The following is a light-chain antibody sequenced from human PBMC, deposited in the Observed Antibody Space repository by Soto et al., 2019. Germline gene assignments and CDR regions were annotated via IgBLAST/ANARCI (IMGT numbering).Light chain of an antibody. CDR2: WAS. V-gene: IGKV4-1*01. CDR3: QQYHTPPLS. CDR1: QSVLFSSNNKNY. J-gene: IGKJ4*01. Sequence: DIVMTQSPDSLAVSLGERATINCKSSQSVLFSSNNKNYLAWYQQKPGQPPKVLIYWASTRESGVPDRFSGSGAGTDFTLPISALQAEDGALYYCQQYHTPPLSFGGGTMVEVK.